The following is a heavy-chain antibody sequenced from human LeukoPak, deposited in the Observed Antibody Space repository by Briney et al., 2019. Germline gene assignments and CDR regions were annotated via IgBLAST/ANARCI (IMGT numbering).Heavy chain of an antibody. J-gene: IGHJ6*03. V-gene: IGHV4-34*01. CDR3: ARLQWGVALEEARYYYYYMDV. D-gene: IGHD3-10*01. Sequence: PSETLSLTCAVYGGSFSGYYWSWIRQPPGKGLEWIGEINHSGSTNYNPSLKSRVTISVDTSKNQFSLKLSSVTAADTAVYYCARLQWGVALEEARYYYYYMDVWGKGTTVTVSS. CDR1: GGSFSGYY. CDR2: INHSGST.